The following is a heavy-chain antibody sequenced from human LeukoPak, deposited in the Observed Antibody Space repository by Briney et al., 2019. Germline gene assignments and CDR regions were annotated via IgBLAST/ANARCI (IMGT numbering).Heavy chain of an antibody. CDR1: GFTFSSYA. CDR2: ISGSGGST. CDR3: ARDNQYDLLLDY. Sequence: GGSLRLSCAASGFTFSSYAMSWVRQAPGKGLEWVSAISGSGGSTYYADSVKGRFTISRDNSKNTLYLQMNSLRAEDTAVYYCARDNQYDLLLDYWGQGTLVTVSS. J-gene: IGHJ4*02. V-gene: IGHV3-23*01. D-gene: IGHD3/OR15-3a*01.